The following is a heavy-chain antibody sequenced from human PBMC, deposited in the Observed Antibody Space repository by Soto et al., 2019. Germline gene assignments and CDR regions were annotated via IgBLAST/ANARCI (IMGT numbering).Heavy chain of an antibody. CDR2: ISSSGGST. V-gene: IGHV3-23*01. Sequence: PGGSLILSCAASGFTFTNYAMSWVRQAPGKGLEWVSAISSSGGSTYYADSVTGRFTISRDDSKNTLLLQMNSLRADDTAKHYCATGKFLTGYYCDYWGQGALVTVSS. CDR3: ATGKFLTGYYCDY. D-gene: IGHD3-9*01. J-gene: IGHJ4*02. CDR1: GFTFTNYA.